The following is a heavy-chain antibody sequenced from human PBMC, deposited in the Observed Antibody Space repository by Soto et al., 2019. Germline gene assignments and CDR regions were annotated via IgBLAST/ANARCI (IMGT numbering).Heavy chain of an antibody. J-gene: IGHJ4*02. CDR3: ASLDTARVETAGY. V-gene: IGHV3-7*01. CDR1: GLRLSNIW. Sequence: GGSLRLSCVGSGLRLSNIWTSWVRQAPGKGLEWVANIKQGGTETYYVDSVKGRFTISKDHAKNSLYLQMNSLRVEDTALYYCASLDTARVETAGYWGQGTRVTVSS. CDR2: IKQGGTET. D-gene: IGHD5-18*01.